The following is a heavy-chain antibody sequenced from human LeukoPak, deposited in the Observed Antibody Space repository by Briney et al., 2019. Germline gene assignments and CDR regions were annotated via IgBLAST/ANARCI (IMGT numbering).Heavy chain of an antibody. CDR1: GFTFSSYS. Sequence: RTGGSLRLSCAASGFTFSSYSMYWVRQAPGKGLEWVSSISSSSSYIYYADSVKGRFTISRDNAKNSLYLQMNSLRAEDTAVYYCARVQAGINNGLDYWGQGTLVTVSS. D-gene: IGHD1/OR15-1a*01. CDR3: ARVQAGINNGLDY. V-gene: IGHV3-21*01. CDR2: ISSSSSYI. J-gene: IGHJ4*02.